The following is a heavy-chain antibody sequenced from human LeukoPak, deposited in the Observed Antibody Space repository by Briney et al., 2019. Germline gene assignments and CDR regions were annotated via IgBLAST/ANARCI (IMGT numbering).Heavy chain of an antibody. CDR1: GGSISSGSYY. Sequence: PSQTLSLTCTVSGGSISSGSYYWSWIRQPAGKGLEWIGRIYTSGSTNYNPSLKSRVTISVDTSKNPFSLKLSSVTAADTAVYYCARAITINFDYWGQGTLVTVSS. CDR3: ARAITINFDY. D-gene: IGHD3-3*01. V-gene: IGHV4-61*02. J-gene: IGHJ4*02. CDR2: IYTSGST.